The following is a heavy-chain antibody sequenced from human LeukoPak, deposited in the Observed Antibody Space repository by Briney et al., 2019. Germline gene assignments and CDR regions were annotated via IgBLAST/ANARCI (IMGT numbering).Heavy chain of an antibody. CDR3: ARDLRRCDAFDI. CDR1: GFTFSSYA. Sequence: GRSLRLSRAASGFTFSSYAMHWVRQAPGKGLEWVAVISYDGSNKYYADSVKGRFTISRDNSKNTLYLQMNSLRAKDTAVYYCARDLRRCDAFDIWGQGTMVTVSS. V-gene: IGHV3-30-3*01. CDR2: ISYDGSNK. J-gene: IGHJ3*02.